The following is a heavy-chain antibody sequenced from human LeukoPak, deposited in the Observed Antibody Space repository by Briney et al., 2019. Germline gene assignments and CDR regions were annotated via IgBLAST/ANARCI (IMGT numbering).Heavy chain of an antibody. J-gene: IGHJ6*03. CDR1: GGSISSYY. CDR3: ARGSGYDYYYYMDV. Sequence: SETLSLTCTVSGGSISSYYWSWIRQPPGKGLEWIGYIYTSGSTNYNPSLKSRVTISVDTSKNQFSLKLSSVTAADTAVYYCARGSGYDYYYYMDVWGKGTTVTVSS. D-gene: IGHD3-3*01. V-gene: IGHV4-4*09. CDR2: IYTSGST.